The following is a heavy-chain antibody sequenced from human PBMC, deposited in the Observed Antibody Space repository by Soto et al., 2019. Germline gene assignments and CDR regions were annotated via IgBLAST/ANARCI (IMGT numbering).Heavy chain of an antibody. CDR3: ASSLYYYDSSGYYLEWFDP. J-gene: IGHJ5*02. Sequence: SETLSLTCTVSGGSISSGDYYWSWIRQPPGKGLEWIGYIYYSGSTYYNPSLKSRVTISVDTSKNQSSLKLSSVTAADTAVYYCASSLYYYDSSGYYLEWFDPWGQGTLVTVSS. V-gene: IGHV4-30-4*01. CDR1: GGSISSGDYY. D-gene: IGHD3-22*01. CDR2: IYYSGST.